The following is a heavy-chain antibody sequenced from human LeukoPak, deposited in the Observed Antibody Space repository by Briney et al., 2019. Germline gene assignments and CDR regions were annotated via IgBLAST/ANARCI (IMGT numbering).Heavy chain of an antibody. Sequence: PGGSLRLSCAASGFTFSSYSMIWVRQAPGKGLEWVSSISSSSNYIYYADSVKGRFTISRDNAKNSLYLQMSSLRAADTAVYYCASLVYCGADCYTDYWGQGTLVTVSS. D-gene: IGHD2-21*02. CDR1: GFTFSSYS. J-gene: IGHJ4*02. CDR2: ISSSSNYI. V-gene: IGHV3-21*01. CDR3: ASLVYCGADCYTDY.